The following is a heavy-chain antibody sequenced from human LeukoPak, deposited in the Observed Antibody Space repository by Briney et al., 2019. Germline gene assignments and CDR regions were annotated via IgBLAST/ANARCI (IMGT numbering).Heavy chain of an antibody. J-gene: IGHJ4*02. CDR2: INHSGST. CDR3: ARGRRGSSWYSSCFDY. CDR1: GGSFSGYY. Sequence: KSSETLSLTCAVYGGSFSGYYWSWIRQPPGKGLEWIGEINHSGSTNYNPSLKSRVTISVDTSKNQFSLKLSSVTAADTAVYYCARGRRGSSWYSSCFDYWGQGTLVTVSS. D-gene: IGHD6-13*01. V-gene: IGHV4-34*01.